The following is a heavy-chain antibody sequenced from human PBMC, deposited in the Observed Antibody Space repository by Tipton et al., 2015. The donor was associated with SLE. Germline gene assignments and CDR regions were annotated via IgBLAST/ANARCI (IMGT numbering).Heavy chain of an antibody. V-gene: IGHV4-59*01. CDR3: GRVRPTRQVDQ. CDR2: IYSSGST. Sequence: TLSLTCHVSGGSLSNYYWTWIRQRPGKGLEWIGYIYSSGSTTYNPSLKSRLTISLDTSDNQFSLRLSSVTAVDTAVYFCGRVRPTRQVDQWGQGALVTVSS. J-gene: IGHJ4*02. CDR1: GGSLSNYY. D-gene: IGHD2-15*01.